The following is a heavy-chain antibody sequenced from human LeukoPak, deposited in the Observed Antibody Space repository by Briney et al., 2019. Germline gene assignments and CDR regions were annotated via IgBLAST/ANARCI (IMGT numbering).Heavy chain of an antibody. D-gene: IGHD3-10*01. Sequence: SETLSLTCTVSGGSISSYYWSWIRQPPGKGLEWIGFIYYSGSTNYNPSLKSRVTMSVDTSKNQFSLKLSSVAAADTAVYYCARAATMVREYDYWGQGTLVTVSS. CDR1: GGSISSYY. J-gene: IGHJ4*02. V-gene: IGHV4-59*01. CDR3: ARAATMVREYDY. CDR2: IYYSGST.